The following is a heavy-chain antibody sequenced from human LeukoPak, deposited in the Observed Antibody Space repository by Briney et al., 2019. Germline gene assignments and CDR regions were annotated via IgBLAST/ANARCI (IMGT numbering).Heavy chain of an antibody. CDR2: VHHGGAS. Sequence: KSSGTLSLTCAVSGDSITSHSWWSWVRQPPGKGLEWIGEVHHGGASNYDPSLESRVTISVDKSKNRFSLNLRSVTAADTATYYCASHVTVLGTRGFDSWGRGTLVTVS. J-gene: IGHJ4*02. CDR1: GDSITSHSW. CDR3: ASHVTVLGTRGFDS. D-gene: IGHD6-19*01. V-gene: IGHV4-4*02.